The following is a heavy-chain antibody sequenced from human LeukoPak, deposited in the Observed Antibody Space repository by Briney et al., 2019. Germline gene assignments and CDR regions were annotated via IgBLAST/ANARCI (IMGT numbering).Heavy chain of an antibody. D-gene: IGHD2-15*01. J-gene: IGHJ4*02. V-gene: IGHV1-18*01. CDR3: ATGEGYCSGGSCFDY. CDR2: ISAYNGNT. Sequence: ASVKVSCKASGYTFTSYGISWVRQAPGQGLECMGWISAYNGNTNYAQKLQGRVTMTTDTSTSTAYMELRSLRSDDTAVYYCATGEGYCSGGSCFDYWGQGTLVTVSS. CDR1: GYTFTSYG.